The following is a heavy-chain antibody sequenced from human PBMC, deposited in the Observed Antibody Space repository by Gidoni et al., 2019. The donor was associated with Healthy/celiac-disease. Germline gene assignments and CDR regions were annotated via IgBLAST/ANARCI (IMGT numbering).Heavy chain of an antibody. D-gene: IGHD5-12*01. J-gene: IGHJ4*02. Sequence: EVQLLASGGGLVQPGGFLRLSCAASGFTFSSYAMSWVRQAPGKGLEWVSAISGSGGSTYYADSVKGRFTISRDNSKNTLYLQMNSLRAEDTAVYYCAKDVEMATITFSDYWGQGTLVTVSS. CDR2: ISGSGGST. CDR1: GFTFSSYA. CDR3: AKDVEMATITFSDY. V-gene: IGHV3-23*01.